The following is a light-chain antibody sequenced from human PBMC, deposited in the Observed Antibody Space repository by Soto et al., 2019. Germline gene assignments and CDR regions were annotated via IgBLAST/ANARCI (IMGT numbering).Light chain of an antibody. J-gene: IGLJ2*01. Sequence: QSALTQPASVSGSPGQSITISCTGTSSDVGAYDYVSWYQQHPRKAPKLMIYDVSDRPSEVSNRFSGSKSGNTASLTISGLQAEDEADYYCSSYTSTSTLVFGGGTQLTV. CDR3: SSYTSTSTLV. V-gene: IGLV2-14*01. CDR1: SSDVGAYDY. CDR2: DVS.